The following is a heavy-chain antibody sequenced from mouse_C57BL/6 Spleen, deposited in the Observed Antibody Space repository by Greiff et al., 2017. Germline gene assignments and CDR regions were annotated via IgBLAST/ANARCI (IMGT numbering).Heavy chain of an antibody. CDR3: TTDYYGSSYSFAY. Sequence: VQLQQSGAELVRPGASVKLSCTASGFNIKDYYMHWVKQRPEQGLEWIGRIDPEDGDTEYAPKFQGKATMTADTSSNTAYLQLSSLTSEDTAVYYCTTDYYGSSYSFAYWGQGTLVTVSA. CDR2: IDPEDGDT. J-gene: IGHJ3*01. CDR1: GFNIKDYY. D-gene: IGHD1-1*01. V-gene: IGHV14-1*01.